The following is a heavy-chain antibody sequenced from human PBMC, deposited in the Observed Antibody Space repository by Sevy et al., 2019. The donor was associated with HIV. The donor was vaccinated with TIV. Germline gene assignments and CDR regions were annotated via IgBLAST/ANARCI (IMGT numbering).Heavy chain of an antibody. V-gene: IGHV3-7*01. D-gene: IGHD3-22*01. J-gene: IGHJ4*02. Sequence: GGSLRLSCAASGFTFSSYWMTWVRQAPGKGLEWVANIKQDMSEKYYADSGKGRFTISRDNARNSLYLQMESLRAEETAVYYCARAQQVTMLVVIGGLYFDFWGQGTLVTVSS. CDR2: IKQDMSEK. CDR3: ARAQQVTMLVVIGGLYFDF. CDR1: GFTFSSYW.